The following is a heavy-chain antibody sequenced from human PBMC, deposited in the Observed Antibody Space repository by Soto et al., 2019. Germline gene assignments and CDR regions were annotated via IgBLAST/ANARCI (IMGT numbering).Heavy chain of an antibody. J-gene: IGHJ5*02. D-gene: IGHD5-18*01. CDR1: GFSFSTFA. V-gene: IGHV3-23*01. CDR3: AKGGYTYGLDP. CDR2: ISESGDNT. Sequence: PGGSLRLSSAASGFSFSTFAMSWVSQAPGKGLEWVSSISESGDNTFYADSVKGRFTISRENSNNALYLQMDTLRAEDTALYFCAKGGYTYGLDPWGQGTLVTVSS.